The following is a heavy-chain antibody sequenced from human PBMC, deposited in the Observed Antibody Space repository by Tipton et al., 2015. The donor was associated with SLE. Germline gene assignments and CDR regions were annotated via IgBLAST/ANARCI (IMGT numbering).Heavy chain of an antibody. D-gene: IGHD1-1*01. Sequence: TLSLTCTVSGGSISSYYWSWIRQPPGKGLEWIGYIYYGGHTKYNPSHMSRAAISVDTSKDQIYLNLTSVTAADAAVYYCARSTTFQGRMAVWGHGTPVIVSS. CDR1: GGSISSYY. CDR2: IYYGGHT. CDR3: ARSTTFQGRMAV. J-gene: IGHJ6*02. V-gene: IGHV4-59*08.